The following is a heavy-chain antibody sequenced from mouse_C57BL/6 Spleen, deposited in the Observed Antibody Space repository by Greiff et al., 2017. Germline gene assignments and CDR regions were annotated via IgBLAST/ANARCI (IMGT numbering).Heavy chain of an antibody. V-gene: IGHV1-69*01. CDR1: GYTFTSYW. Sequence: VQLQQSGAELVMPGASVKLSCKASGYTFTSYWMHWVKQRPGQGLEWIGEIDPSDSYTNYNQKFKGKSTLTVDKSSSTAYMQLSSLTSEDSAVYYCARSRDYGSSPAWFAYWGQGTLVTVSA. CDR2: IDPSDSYT. J-gene: IGHJ3*01. D-gene: IGHD1-1*01. CDR3: ARSRDYGSSPAWFAY.